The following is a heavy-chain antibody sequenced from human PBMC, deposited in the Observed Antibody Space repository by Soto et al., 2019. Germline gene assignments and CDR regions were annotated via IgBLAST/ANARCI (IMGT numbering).Heavy chain of an antibody. CDR3: AKTPYSSSWYYFDY. CDR1: GFTFSSYA. J-gene: IGHJ4*02. Sequence: GGSLRLSCVASGFTFSSYAMSWVRQAPGKGLEWVSGISASGGSTDYADSVKGRFTISRDNSKNTLYVQMNSLRAEDTAVYYCAKTPYSSSWYYFDYWGQGTPVTVSS. CDR2: ISASGGST. D-gene: IGHD6-13*01. V-gene: IGHV3-23*01.